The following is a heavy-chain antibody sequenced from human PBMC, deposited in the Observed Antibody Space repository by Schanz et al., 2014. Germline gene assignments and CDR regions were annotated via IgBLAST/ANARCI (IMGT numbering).Heavy chain of an antibody. J-gene: IGHJ4*02. Sequence: QVQLVQSGAEVKKPGASVKVSCKASGYTFTSYYMHWVRQAPGQGLEWMGIINPSGGSTSYAQKFQGRVTMSRDTSTSTVYMELSSLRSEDTAEYYCARDGEAAAGCDYWGQGTLVTVSS. CDR1: GYTFTSYY. V-gene: IGHV1-46*03. CDR2: INPSGGST. CDR3: ARDGEAAAGCDY. D-gene: IGHD6-13*01.